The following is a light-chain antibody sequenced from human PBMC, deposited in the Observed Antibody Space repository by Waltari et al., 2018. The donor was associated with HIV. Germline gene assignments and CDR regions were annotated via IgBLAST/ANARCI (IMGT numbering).Light chain of an antibody. CDR3: QQSYSIPLT. V-gene: IGKV1-39*01. J-gene: IGKJ4*01. Sequence: DIQMTQSPSSLSASVGERVTITCRASQSIHSYLNWYQQKPRKAPKLLIYGASSLQSGVPSRFSGSGSGTHFTLTISSLQPEDFATYYCQQSYSIPLTFGGGTTVGIK. CDR1: QSIHSY. CDR2: GAS.